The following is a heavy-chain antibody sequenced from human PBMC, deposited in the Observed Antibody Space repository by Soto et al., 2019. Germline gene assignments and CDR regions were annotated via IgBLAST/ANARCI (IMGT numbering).Heavy chain of an antibody. D-gene: IGHD3-3*01. Sequence: GGSLRLSSAASGFTXSSYSMNWVRKAPGKGLEWVLSISSSSSYIYYADSVKGRFTISRDNAKNSLYLQMNSLRAEDTAVYYCARKLGYDFWSGFSPPPPDAFDIWGQGTMVTVSS. V-gene: IGHV3-21*01. CDR2: ISSSSSYI. CDR3: ARKLGYDFWSGFSPPPPDAFDI. CDR1: GFTXSSYS. J-gene: IGHJ3*02.